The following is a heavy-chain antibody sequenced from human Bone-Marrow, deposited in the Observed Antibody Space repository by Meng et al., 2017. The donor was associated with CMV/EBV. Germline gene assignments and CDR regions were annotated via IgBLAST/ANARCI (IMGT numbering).Heavy chain of an antibody. V-gene: IGHV3-23*03. CDR3: AKWSSPDCSSTSCLSSRYGLDV. Sequence: GESLKISCAASAFIVSSNYMSWVRQAPGKGLEWVSVIYSGGSSTYYADSVKGRFTISRDNSKNKLYLQMNSLRAEDTAVYYCAKWSSPDCSSTSCLSSRYGLDVWGQGTTVTVSS. D-gene: IGHD2-2*01. J-gene: IGHJ6*02. CDR1: AFIVSSNY. CDR2: IYSGGSST.